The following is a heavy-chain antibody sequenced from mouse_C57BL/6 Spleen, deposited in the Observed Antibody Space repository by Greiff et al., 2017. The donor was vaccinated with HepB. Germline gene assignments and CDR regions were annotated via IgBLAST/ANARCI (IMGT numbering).Heavy chain of an antibody. V-gene: IGHV14-1*01. J-gene: IGHJ2*01. D-gene: IGHD1-1*01. CDR1: GFNIKDYY. CDR2: IDPEDGDT. CDR3: TTHYGSSPGDFDY. Sequence: EVQLQQSGAELVRPGASVKLSCTASGFNIKDYYMHWVKQRPEQGLEWIGRIDPEDGDTEYAPKFQGKATLTADTSSNTAYLQLSSLTSEDTAVYYCTTHYGSSPGDFDYWGQGTTLTVSS.